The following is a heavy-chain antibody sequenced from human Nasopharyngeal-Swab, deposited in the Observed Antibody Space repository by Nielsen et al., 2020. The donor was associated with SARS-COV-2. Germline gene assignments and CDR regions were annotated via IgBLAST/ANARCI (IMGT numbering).Heavy chain of an antibody. CDR3: ARDLDPATAGALDI. D-gene: IGHD2-2*01. CDR1: GYTLTSYY. J-gene: IGHJ3*02. Sequence: ASVKVSCKASGYTLTSYYMHWVRQAPGQGLEWMGLINPSGGQTTYAQKFQGRVTMTRDTSTSTVYMELSSLRSEDTAVYYCARDLDPATAGALDIWGQGTMVTVSS. V-gene: IGHV1-46*01. CDR2: INPSGGQT.